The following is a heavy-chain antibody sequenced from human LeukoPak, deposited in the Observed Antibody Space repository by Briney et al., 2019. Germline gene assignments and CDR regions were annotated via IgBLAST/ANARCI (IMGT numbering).Heavy chain of an antibody. V-gene: IGHV4-39*01. CDR3: AGDYDFWSGYYDGYHWFDP. J-gene: IGHJ5*02. CDR2: IYYSGST. D-gene: IGHD3-3*01. CDR1: GGSISSSSYY. Sequence: SETLSLTCTVSGGSISSSSYYWGWIRQPPGKGLEWIGSIYYSGSTYYNPSLKSRVTISVDTSKNQFSLKLSSVTAADTAVYYCAGDYDFWSGYYDGYHWFDPWGQGTLVTVSS.